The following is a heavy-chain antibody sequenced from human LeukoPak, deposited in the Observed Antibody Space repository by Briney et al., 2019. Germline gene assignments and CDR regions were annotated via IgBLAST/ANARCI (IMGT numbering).Heavy chain of an antibody. D-gene: IGHD6-19*01. CDR2: IIPIFGTA. CDR1: GYTFISYA. CDR3: ARGGSGWPTPFNWFDP. V-gene: IGHV1-69*13. J-gene: IGHJ5*02. Sequence: GASVKVSCKASGYTFISYAISWVRQAPGQGLEWMGGIIPIFGTANYTQKFQGRVTITADESTSTAYMELSSLRSEDTAVYYCARGGSGWPTPFNWFDPWGQGTLVTVSS.